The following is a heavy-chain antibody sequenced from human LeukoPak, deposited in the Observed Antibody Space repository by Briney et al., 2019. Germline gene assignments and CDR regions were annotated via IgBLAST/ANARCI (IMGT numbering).Heavy chain of an antibody. V-gene: IGHV1-18*01. CDR1: GYTFTSYG. Sequence: ASVNVSCKASGYTFTSYGISWVRQAPGQGLEWMGWISAYNGNTNYAQTLQGRVTMTTDTSTSTAYMELRSLRSDDTAVYYCARSLVYAIWFDPWAREPWSPSPQ. D-gene: IGHD2-8*01. CDR3: ARSLVYAIWFDP. J-gene: IGHJ5*02. CDR2: ISAYNGNT.